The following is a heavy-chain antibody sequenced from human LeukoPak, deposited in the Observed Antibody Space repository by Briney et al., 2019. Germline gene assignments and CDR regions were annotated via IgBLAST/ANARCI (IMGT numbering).Heavy chain of an antibody. J-gene: IGHJ4*02. D-gene: IGHD2-2*01. CDR3: ATGGVVEAAHADAIDY. CDR2: FDPEDGET. CDR1: GYTLTELS. Sequence: ASVKVSCKVSGYTLTELSMHWVRQAPGKGLEWMGSFDPEDGETTYAQKLQGRVTMTEDTSTDTAYMELSSLRSEDTAVYYCATGGVVEAAHADAIDYWGQGTLVTVSS. V-gene: IGHV1-24*01.